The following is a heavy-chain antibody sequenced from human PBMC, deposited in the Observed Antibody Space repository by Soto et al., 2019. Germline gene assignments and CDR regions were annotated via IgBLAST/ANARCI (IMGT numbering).Heavy chain of an antibody. J-gene: IGHJ6*02. V-gene: IGHV3-74*01. CDR2: ISSDGSRT. CDR1: GFTFSRYW. CDR3: ARVLGGSYADYYHRIDV. D-gene: IGHD1-26*01. Sequence: GGSLRLSCAASGFTFSRYWMHWVRQAPGKGLVWVSRISSDGSRTSYADSVKGRLTISRDNPKNTLYLQMNSLRAEDTAVYYCARVLGGSYADYYHRIDVWGQWSTVSFSS.